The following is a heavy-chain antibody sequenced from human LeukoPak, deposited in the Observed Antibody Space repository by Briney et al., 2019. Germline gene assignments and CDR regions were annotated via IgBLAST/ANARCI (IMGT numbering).Heavy chain of an antibody. V-gene: IGHV1-69*05. CDR2: IIPIFGTA. CDR3: ARESMVRGVNNSDY. D-gene: IGHD3-10*01. CDR1: GYTFTSYY. Sequence: GASVKVSCKASGYTFTSYYMHWVRQAPGQGLEWMGRIIPIFGTANYAQKFQGRVTITTDESTSTAYMELSSLRSEDTAVYYCARESMVRGVNNSDYWGQGTLVTVSS. J-gene: IGHJ4*02.